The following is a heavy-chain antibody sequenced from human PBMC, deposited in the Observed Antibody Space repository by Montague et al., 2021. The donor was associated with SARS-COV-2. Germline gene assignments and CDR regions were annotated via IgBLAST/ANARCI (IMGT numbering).Heavy chain of an antibody. J-gene: IGHJ6*02. CDR2: INRSGSG. D-gene: IGHD4-17*01. V-gene: IGHV4-34*01. CDR3: ARDRTADDYDDYETTGYSYYYGMDV. CDR1: GTSFSDYY. Sequence: SETLSLTCVVYGTSFSDYYWNWIRQSPGKALEWIGGINRSGSGNVSPSLKSRGTISIDTSRNQVTLKLSSVTAADTAVYYCARDRTADDYDDYETTGYSYYYGMDVWGQGTTVTVSS.